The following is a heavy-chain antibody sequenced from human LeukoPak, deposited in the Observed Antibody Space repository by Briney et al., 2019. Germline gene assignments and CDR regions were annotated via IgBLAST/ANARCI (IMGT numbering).Heavy chain of an antibody. V-gene: IGHV1-2*02. CDR1: GYTFTGYY. D-gene: IGHD4-17*01. Sequence: ASVKVSCKASGYTFTGYYMHWVRQAPGQGLEWMGWINPNSGGTNYAQKFQGRVTMTRDTSISTAYMELSRLRSDDTAVYYCARVPSHDYGDYPIDYWGQGTLVTVSS. CDR2: INPNSGGT. CDR3: ARVPSHDYGDYPIDY. J-gene: IGHJ4*02.